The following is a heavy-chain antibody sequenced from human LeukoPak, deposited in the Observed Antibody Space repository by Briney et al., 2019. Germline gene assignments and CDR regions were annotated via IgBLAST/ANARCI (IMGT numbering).Heavy chain of an antibody. J-gene: IGHJ5*02. CDR1: GDRFTSYW. Sequence: GESLKISCKGYGDRFTSYWVAWVRQMPGKGLEWMGIIFPGDSDTRYSPSIQGQVTISVDRSISTAYLQWSSLKASDPAIYYCARRPLHSQTWLAPWGQGTLVTVSS. CDR2: IFPGDSDT. CDR3: ARRPLHSQTWLAP. V-gene: IGHV5-51*01.